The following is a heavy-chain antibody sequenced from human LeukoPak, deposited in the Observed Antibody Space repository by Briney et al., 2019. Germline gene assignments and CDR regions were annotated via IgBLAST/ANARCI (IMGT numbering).Heavy chain of an antibody. V-gene: IGHV3-21*01. CDR3: ATDPGPADS. CDR2: ITWTSSYI. CDR1: GFSFSSST. J-gene: IGHJ4*02. Sequence: GGSLRLSCAASGFSFSSSTMNWVRQAPGKGLEWVSSITWTSSYINYADSVKGRFTISRDNAKNSLFLQMNSLSAQDTAVYYCATDPGPADSWGQGTLVPVSS.